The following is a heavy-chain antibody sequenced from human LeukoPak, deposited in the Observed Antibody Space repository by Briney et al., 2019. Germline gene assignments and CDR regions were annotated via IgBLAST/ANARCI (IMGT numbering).Heavy chain of an antibody. V-gene: IGHV1-18*01. Sequence: VASVKVSCKASGGTFSSYTISWVRQAPGQGLEWMGWISAYNGNTNYAQKLQGRITMTTDTSTSTAYMELRSLRSDDTAVYYCARWEWELRSNAFDIWGQGTMVTVSS. CDR3: ARWEWELRSNAFDI. J-gene: IGHJ3*02. CDR1: GGTFSSYT. CDR2: ISAYNGNT. D-gene: IGHD1-26*01.